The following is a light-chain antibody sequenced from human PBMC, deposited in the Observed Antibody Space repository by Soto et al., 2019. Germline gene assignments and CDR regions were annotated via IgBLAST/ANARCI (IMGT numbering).Light chain of an antibody. V-gene: IGKV3-15*01. J-gene: IGKJ5*01. CDR1: QSISTK. CDR2: SAS. CDR3: HQYDNWPPTWT. Sequence: EIVMTQSPATLSVSPGERATLSCRASQSISTKLAWYQQKPGQAPRVLIYSASTRATGIPARFSGSGSGTEFTLTISSLQPEDFAIYYCHQYDNWPPTWTFGQGTRLEIK.